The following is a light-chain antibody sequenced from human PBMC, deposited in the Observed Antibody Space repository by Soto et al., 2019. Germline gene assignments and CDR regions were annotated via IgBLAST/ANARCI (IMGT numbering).Light chain of an antibody. V-gene: IGKV1-5*03. CDR1: QTISNW. CDR2: KAS. J-gene: IGKJ1*01. CDR3: QQYDTYWT. Sequence: DIQMTQSPSTLSGSEGDRVTITCRASQTISNWLAWYQQKPGKAPNIRIYKASSLKSGVPSRFSGSGSGTEFTLTISSLQPDDFATYYCQQYDTYWTFGQGTKVDIK.